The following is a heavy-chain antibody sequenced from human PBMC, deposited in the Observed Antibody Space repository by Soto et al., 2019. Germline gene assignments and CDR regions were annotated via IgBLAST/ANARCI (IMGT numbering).Heavy chain of an antibody. D-gene: IGHD3-3*01. CDR3: ANLWYYDFWSGYPPGSWVDY. J-gene: IGHJ4*02. V-gene: IGHV3-30*18. CDR2: ISYEGSNK. Sequence: PGGALRLSCAASGFTFSSYGMHWVRQAPGKGLEGVAVISYEGSNKYYADSVKGRFTISRDNSKNTLYLQMNSMRAEDTAVYYCANLWYYDFWSGYPPGSWVDYWGQGTLVTVSS. CDR1: GFTFSSYG.